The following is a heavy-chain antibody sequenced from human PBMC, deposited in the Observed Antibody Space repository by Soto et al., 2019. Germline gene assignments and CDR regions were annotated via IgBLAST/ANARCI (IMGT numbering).Heavy chain of an antibody. CDR2: ISYDESTK. Sequence: QVQLVESGGGVVQPGRSLKLSCLASGFTFNDYAMHWVRQAPGKGLEWVALISYDESTKDYADSVKGRFTISRDNSKNALYFQINSLRSGDTAVYYCAKLRLATYDFWGGCDSWGQGTLVTVSS. CDR3: AKLRLATYDFWGGCDS. D-gene: IGHD3-3*01. V-gene: IGHV3-30*18. CDR1: GFTFNDYA. J-gene: IGHJ4*02.